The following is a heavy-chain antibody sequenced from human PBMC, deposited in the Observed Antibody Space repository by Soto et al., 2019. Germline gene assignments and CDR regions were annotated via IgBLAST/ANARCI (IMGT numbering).Heavy chain of an antibody. Sequence: EVQLVESGGGLVQPGRSLRLSCAASGFTFADYAMHWVRQAPGKGLEWVAGISWNSGSIGYADSVKGRFTISRDNAKNSLYLQMNSLRAEDTALYYCAKDTTVTNEGFDYWGQGTLVTVSS. V-gene: IGHV3-9*01. D-gene: IGHD4-17*01. J-gene: IGHJ4*02. CDR1: GFTFADYA. CDR3: AKDTTVTNEGFDY. CDR2: ISWNSGSI.